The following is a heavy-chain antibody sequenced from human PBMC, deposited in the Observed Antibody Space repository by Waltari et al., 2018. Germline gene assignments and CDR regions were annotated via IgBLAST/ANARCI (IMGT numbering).Heavy chain of an antibody. D-gene: IGHD6-13*01. V-gene: IGHV1-2*06. CDR3: ARELTGYSSSWYDY. J-gene: IGHJ4*02. Sequence: QVQLVQSGAEVKKPGASVKVSCKASGYTFTGYDMHWVRQAPGHGLEWKGRINPNSGGTNYAQKFQGRVTMTRDTSISTAYMELSRLRSDDTAVYYCARELTGYSSSWYDYWGQGTLVTVSS. CDR2: INPNSGGT. CDR1: GYTFTGYD.